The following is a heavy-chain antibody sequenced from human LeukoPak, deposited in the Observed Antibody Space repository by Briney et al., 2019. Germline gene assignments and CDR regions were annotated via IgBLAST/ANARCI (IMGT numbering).Heavy chain of an antibody. Sequence: GGSLRLSCATSGFTVSSNYMTWVRQAPGKGLEWVSVIYSSGSTSYADSVKGRFAISRDNSRNTLYLQMNSLRAEDTAVYYCARDPRRITDAYYSYYMDVWGKGTTVTVFS. J-gene: IGHJ6*03. V-gene: IGHV3-53*01. CDR3: ARDPRRITDAYYSYYMDV. D-gene: IGHD3-16*01. CDR2: IYSSGST. CDR1: GFTVSSNY.